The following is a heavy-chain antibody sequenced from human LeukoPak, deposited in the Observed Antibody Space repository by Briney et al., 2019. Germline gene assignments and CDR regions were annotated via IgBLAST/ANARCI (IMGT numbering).Heavy chain of an antibody. V-gene: IGHV1-46*01. J-gene: IGHJ4*02. CDR1: GYTFTTYY. D-gene: IGHD5-18*01. Sequence: ASVKVSCKASGYTFTTYYMLWVRQAPGQGLEWMGIINPSSGSTSYAQKFQGRVTMTRDTSTSTVYMELSSLRSEDTAIYYCARVLGAHRYGSIDHWGQGTLVTVSS. CDR3: ARVLGAHRYGSIDH. CDR2: INPSSGST.